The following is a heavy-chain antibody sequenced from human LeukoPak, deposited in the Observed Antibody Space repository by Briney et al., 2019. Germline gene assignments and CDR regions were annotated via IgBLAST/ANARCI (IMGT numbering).Heavy chain of an antibody. V-gene: IGHV3-30*03. Sequence: GGSLRLSCAASRFTFTTYSMHWVRQAPGRGLEWVAVISYDGTNKYYGESLKGRFTISRDNSKNTLYLQMNSLREDDTAVYYCARDSYGDYYFDYWGQGTLVTVSS. D-gene: IGHD4-17*01. CDR1: RFTFTTYS. CDR3: ARDSYGDYYFDY. CDR2: ISYDGTNK. J-gene: IGHJ4*02.